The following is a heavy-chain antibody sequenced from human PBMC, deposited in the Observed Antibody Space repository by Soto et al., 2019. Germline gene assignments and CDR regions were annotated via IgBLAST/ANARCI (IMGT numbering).Heavy chain of an antibody. V-gene: IGHV1-18*01. Sequence: GASVKVSCKASGYTFSNYGISWVRQAPGQGLEWMGWISAYNGNTNYPQKFQGRVTMTADTSRSTAYMELGSLRSDDTAVYYCARDLLERVVVYHYYGMDGWGQGTTVTVSS. D-gene: IGHD2-15*01. J-gene: IGHJ6*02. CDR2: ISAYNGNT. CDR3: ARDLLERVVVYHYYGMDG. CDR1: GYTFSNYG.